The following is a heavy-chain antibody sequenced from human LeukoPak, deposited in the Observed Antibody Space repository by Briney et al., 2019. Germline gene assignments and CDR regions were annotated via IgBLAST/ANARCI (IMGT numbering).Heavy chain of an antibody. CDR3: ARGINMMIVAPGY. V-gene: IGHV3-53*01. CDR1: GFTVNNNY. Sequence: PGGSLRLSCAASGFTVNNNYMTWVRQAPGKGLEWVSVLYSNSITYYADSVEGRLTISRDSSKNTLYLQMSSLRAEDTAVYYCARGINMMIVAPGYWGQGTLVTVSS. J-gene: IGHJ4*02. CDR2: LYSNSIT. D-gene: IGHD3-22*01.